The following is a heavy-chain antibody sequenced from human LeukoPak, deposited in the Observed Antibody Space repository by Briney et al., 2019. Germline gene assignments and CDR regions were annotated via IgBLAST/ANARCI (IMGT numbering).Heavy chain of an antibody. V-gene: IGHV1-18*01. CDR3: ARDQSVRLLQTSSTYFKHVFAI. CDR2: ISAHNGNT. CDR1: GYTFTNYG. D-gene: IGHD6-13*01. J-gene: IGHJ3*02. Sequence: ASVKVSCKTSGYTFTNYGISWVRQAPGLGLEWMGWISAHNGNTNYAQEVQGRVTMTTDTSTSTAYMELRSLRFDDTAVYYCARDQSVRLLQTSSTYFKHVFAIWGQGSMVTVSS.